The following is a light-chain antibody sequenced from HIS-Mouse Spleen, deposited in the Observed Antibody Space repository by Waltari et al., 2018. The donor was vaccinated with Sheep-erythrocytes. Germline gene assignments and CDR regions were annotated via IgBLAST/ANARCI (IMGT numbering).Light chain of an antibody. CDR2: DVS. J-gene: IGLJ1*01. V-gene: IGLV2-11*01. Sequence: QSALTQPRPVSGSPGPSVTISCTGTSSDVGGYNYASWYQQHPGKAPKLMIYDVSKRPSGVPDRFSGSKSGNTASLTISGLQAEDEADYYCCSYAGSYNHVFATGTKVTVL. CDR1: SSDVGGYNY. CDR3: CSYAGSYNHV.